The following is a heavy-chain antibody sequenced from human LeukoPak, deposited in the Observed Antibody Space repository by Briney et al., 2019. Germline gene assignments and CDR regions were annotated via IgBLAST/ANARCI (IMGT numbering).Heavy chain of an antibody. V-gene: IGHV4-59*08. CDR2: IYYSGTT. CDR1: GASISNYY. D-gene: IGHD1-26*01. CDR3: ARSGSYGGHFDN. Sequence: PSETLALTCTVSGASISNYYCSWIRQSPGKGLEWNGYIYYSGTTNYNPSLKSRVTISVDTSKNQSSLKLTSVTAADTAVYYCARSGSYGGHFDNWGQGTLVTVSS. J-gene: IGHJ4*02.